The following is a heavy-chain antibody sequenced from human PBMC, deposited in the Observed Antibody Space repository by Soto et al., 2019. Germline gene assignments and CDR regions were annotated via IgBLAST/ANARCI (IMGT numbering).Heavy chain of an antibody. CDR2: ISGSGGST. J-gene: IGHJ3*02. CDR1: GFTFSNYA. V-gene: IGHV3-23*01. Sequence: EVQLLESGGGLVQPGGSLRLSCAASGFTFSNYAMSWVRQAPGKGLEWVSAISGSGGSTYYADSVKGRFTISRDNSKNTLYLQMNSLRAEDTAVYYCAKDKVSLKSAFDIWGQGTMVTVSS. CDR3: AKDKVSLKSAFDI.